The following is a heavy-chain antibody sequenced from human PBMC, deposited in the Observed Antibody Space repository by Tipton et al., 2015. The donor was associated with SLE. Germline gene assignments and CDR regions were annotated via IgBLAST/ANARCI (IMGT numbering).Heavy chain of an antibody. V-gene: IGHV3-23*01. Sequence: SLRLSCAASGFTFSSYAMSWVRQAPGKGLEWVSAISGSGDESYYADSVRGRFTISRDNSRNTMYLQMDSLTAEDTAVYYCAKGGGGWSWGFYYFEDWGQGTLVTVSS. J-gene: IGHJ4*02. D-gene: IGHD3-10*01. CDR1: GFTFSSYA. CDR2: ISGSGDES. CDR3: AKGGGGWSWGFYYFED.